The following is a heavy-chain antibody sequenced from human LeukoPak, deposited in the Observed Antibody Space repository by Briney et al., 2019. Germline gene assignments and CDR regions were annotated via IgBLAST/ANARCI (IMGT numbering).Heavy chain of an antibody. CDR1: GGSISSYY. D-gene: IGHD3-3*01. V-gene: IGHV4-4*09. J-gene: IGHJ5*02. CDR3: ARHDGRYDFWSGYRPPVWFDP. CDR2: IYTSGRT. Sequence: SETLSLTCTVSGGSISSYYWSWIRQPPGKGLEWIGYIYTSGRTNYNPSLKSRVTISVDTSKNQFSLKLSSVTAADTAVYYCARHDGRYDFWSGYRPPVWFDPWGQGTLVTVSS.